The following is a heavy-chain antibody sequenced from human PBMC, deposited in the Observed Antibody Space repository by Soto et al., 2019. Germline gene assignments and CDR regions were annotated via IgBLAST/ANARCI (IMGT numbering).Heavy chain of an antibody. V-gene: IGHV3-15*01. CDR1: GFTFSSYG. CDR3: TVHRTDYGDYSVYYYYGMDG. D-gene: IGHD4-17*01. CDR2: ISYDGGTT. Sequence: GGSLRLSCAASGFTFSSYGMHWVRQAPGKGLEGVAAISYDGGTTDYAAPVKGRFTISRDDSKNTLYLQMNSLKTEDTAVYYCTVHRTDYGDYSVYYYYGMDGWGQGTTVTVSS. J-gene: IGHJ6*02.